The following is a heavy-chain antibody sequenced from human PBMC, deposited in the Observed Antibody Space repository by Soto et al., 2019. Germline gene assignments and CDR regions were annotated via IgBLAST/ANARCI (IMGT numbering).Heavy chain of an antibody. CDR1: GVTFSRYA. CDR2: IIPIFGTA. V-gene: IGHV1-69*13. Sequence: PVQVSCKASGVTFSRYAISWVRQAPGQGLEWMGGIIPIFGTANYAQKFQGRVTITADESASTAYMELSSLRSEDTAVYYCARAPPGPWFDPWGQGTLVTVAS. J-gene: IGHJ5*02. CDR3: ARAPPGPWFDP.